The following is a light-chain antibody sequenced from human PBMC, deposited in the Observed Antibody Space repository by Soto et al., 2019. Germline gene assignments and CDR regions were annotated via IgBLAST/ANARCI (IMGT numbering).Light chain of an antibody. J-gene: IGLJ2*01. CDR3: QTVDTSLSVV. Sequence: QSVLTQPPAVSGAPGQRVTISCTGSSSNIGAGYRVHCYQQLPGAAPKLLIYATNNRPSGVPDRFSGSQSDTSASLAITGLQAEDEAVYFCQTVDTSLSVVFGGGTKLTVL. CDR2: ATN. V-gene: IGLV1-40*01. CDR1: SSNIGAGYR.